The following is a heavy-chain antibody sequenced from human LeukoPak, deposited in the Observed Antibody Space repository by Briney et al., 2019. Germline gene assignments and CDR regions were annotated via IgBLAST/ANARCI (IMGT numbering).Heavy chain of an antibody. V-gene: IGHV3-66*01. CDR3: AKAITMVRGVYYGMDV. J-gene: IGHJ6*02. CDR2: LYSGGSA. D-gene: IGHD3-10*01. CDR1: GFTVSSNY. Sequence: GGSLRLSCAVSGFTVSSNYMNWVRQAPGKGLEWVSVLYSGGSANYADSVKGRFTFSRDNSMNTLYLQMNSLRAEDTAVYYCAKAITMVRGVYYGMDVWGQGTTVTVSS.